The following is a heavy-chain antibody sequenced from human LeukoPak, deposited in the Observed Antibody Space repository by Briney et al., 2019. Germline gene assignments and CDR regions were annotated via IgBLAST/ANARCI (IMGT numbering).Heavy chain of an antibody. Sequence: SETLSLTCTVSGGSISSYYWSWIRQPPGKGLEWIGYIYYSGSTNYNPSLKSRVTISVDTSKNQFSLKLSSVTAADTAVYYCARHPDGYPRFDPWGRGTLVTVSS. J-gene: IGHJ5*02. CDR1: GGSISSYY. D-gene: IGHD5-24*01. CDR2: IYYSGST. V-gene: IGHV4-59*08. CDR3: ARHPDGYPRFDP.